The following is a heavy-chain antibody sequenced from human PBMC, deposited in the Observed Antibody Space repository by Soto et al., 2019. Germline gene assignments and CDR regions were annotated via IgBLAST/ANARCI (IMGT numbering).Heavy chain of an antibody. CDR2: IYSGGST. V-gene: IGHV3-53*01. D-gene: IGHD1-26*01. J-gene: IGHJ4*02. CDR1: GFTVSSHY. Sequence: EVQLVESGGGLIQPGGSLRLSCAASGFTVSSHYMSWVRQAPGKGLEWVSVIYSGGSTYYADSVKGRFTISRDNSKNTLYLQMNSLRAEDTAVYYCARAVGATTGEFDYWGQGTLVTVSS. CDR3: ARAVGATTGEFDY.